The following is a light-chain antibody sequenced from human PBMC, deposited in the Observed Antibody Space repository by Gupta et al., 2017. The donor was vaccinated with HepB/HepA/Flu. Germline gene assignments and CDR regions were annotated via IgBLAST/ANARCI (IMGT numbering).Light chain of an antibody. J-gene: IGKJ1*01. CDR1: QSVRSN. V-gene: IGKV3-15*01. CDR3: QQYNNWPPWT. CDR2: GAS. Sequence: EIVMTQSPATLSVSPGERATLSCRARQSVRSNLAWYQQKPGQAPRLLIYGASTRATGIPARFSGSGSGKEFTLTISSLQSEDFAVYYCQQYNNWPPWTFGQGTKVEIK.